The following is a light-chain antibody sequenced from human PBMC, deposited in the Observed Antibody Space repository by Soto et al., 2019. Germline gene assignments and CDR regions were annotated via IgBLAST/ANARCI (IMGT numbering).Light chain of an antibody. CDR3: LLYLGGGIWV. J-gene: IGLJ3*02. V-gene: IGLV8-61*01. Sequence: QTLVTQEPSFSVSPGGTVTLTCGLSSGPVFTSSYPNWYQQTPGQAPRTLIFNTNTRSSGVPDRFSGSILGDKAALTITGAQADDVSYYYCLLYLGGGIWVFGGGTQLTVL. CDR1: SGPVFTSSY. CDR2: NTN.